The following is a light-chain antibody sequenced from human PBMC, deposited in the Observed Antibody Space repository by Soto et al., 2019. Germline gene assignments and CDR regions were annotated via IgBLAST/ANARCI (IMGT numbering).Light chain of an antibody. V-gene: IGKV3-20*01. CDR3: QQYGSSPFT. Sequence: EIVLTQSPGTLPLSPGERATLSCRASQSVSSSYLVWYQQKPGQAPRPLIYGASTRATGIPDGFSGSGSGTDFTLTISRLEPEDFAVYYCQQYGSSPFTFGQGTKLQIK. CDR1: QSVSSSY. J-gene: IGKJ2*01. CDR2: GAS.